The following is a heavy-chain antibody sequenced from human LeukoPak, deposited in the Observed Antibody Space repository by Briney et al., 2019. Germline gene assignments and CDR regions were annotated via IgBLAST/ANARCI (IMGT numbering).Heavy chain of an antibody. CDR3: ARGPYKAQLGDT. CDR2: IYYSGST. J-gene: IGHJ5*02. D-gene: IGHD1-1*01. CDR1: GGSINSDY. V-gene: IGHV4-59*01. Sequence: SETLSLACTVSGGSINSDYWSWIRQPPGKGLEWIGYIYYSGSTNYNPSLKNRVTISLDTSKSQFSLKLSSVNAADTAVYYCARGPYKAQLGDTWGQGTLVTVSS.